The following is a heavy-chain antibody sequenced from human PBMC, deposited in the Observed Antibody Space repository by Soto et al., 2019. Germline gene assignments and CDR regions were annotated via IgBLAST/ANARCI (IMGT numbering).Heavy chain of an antibody. CDR2: INPNSGGT. CDR1: GYTFTGYY. D-gene: IGHD4-17*01. Sequence: ASVKVSCKASGYTFTGYYMHWVRQAPGQGLEWMGWINPNSGGTNYAQKFQGRVTMTRDTSISTAYMELRSLRSDDTAVYYCARKKRGFGDYGDAYFDYWGQGTLVTVSS. CDR3: ARKKRGFGDYGDAYFDY. V-gene: IGHV1-2*02. J-gene: IGHJ4*02.